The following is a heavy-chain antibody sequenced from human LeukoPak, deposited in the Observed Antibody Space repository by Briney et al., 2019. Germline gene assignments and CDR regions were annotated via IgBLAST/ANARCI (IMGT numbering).Heavy chain of an antibody. CDR3: AKDISRRVYMYYFDY. CDR2: ISWNSGSI. CDR1: GFTFDDYA. J-gene: IGHJ4*02. V-gene: IGHV3-9*01. D-gene: IGHD6-13*01. Sequence: GGSLRLSCAASGFTFDDYAMHWVRQAPGKGLEWVSGISWNSGSIGYADSVKGRFTISRDNAKNSLYLQMNSLRAEDTALYYCAKDISRRVYMYYFDYWGQGTLVTVSS.